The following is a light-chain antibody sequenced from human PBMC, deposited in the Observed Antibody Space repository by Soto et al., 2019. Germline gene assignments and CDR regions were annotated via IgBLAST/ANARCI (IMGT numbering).Light chain of an antibody. Sequence: DIQMTQSPSTLSGSVGDRVTITCRASQTISSWLAWYQQKPGKAPKLLIYKASTLKSGVPSRFSGSGSGTEFPLTNSSLQPDEFATYYCQHYNSYSEAFGQGTKVELK. V-gene: IGKV1-5*03. CDR1: QTISSW. CDR2: KAS. CDR3: QHYNSYSEA. J-gene: IGKJ1*01.